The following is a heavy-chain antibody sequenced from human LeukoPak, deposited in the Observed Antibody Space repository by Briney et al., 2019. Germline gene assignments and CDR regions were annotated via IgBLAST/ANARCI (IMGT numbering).Heavy chain of an antibody. CDR1: GFNYISYT. CDR2: ISASRDVT. J-gene: IGHJ6*03. D-gene: IGHD3-3*01. Sequence: GGSLRLSCAASGFNYISYTMNWARQAPRMGLEWLSYISASRDVTYYADSVKGRFTISRDNAKNSLYLQMNSLRAEDTAVYYCVRGSLASGVVVYYYYYLDVWGKGTTVTVSS. CDR3: VRGSLASGVVVYYYYYLDV. V-gene: IGHV3-48*01.